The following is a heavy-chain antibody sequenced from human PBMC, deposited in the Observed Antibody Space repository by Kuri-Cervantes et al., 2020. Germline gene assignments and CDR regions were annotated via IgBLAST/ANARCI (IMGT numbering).Heavy chain of an antibody. V-gene: IGHV3-7*01. CDR3: ARVNVNDALDI. Sequence: GESLKISCEASGFTLSSYWMSWVRQAPGQGLEWVANIKEDGGRNFYVDSVKGRFTISRDNAKSSLYLQMNSLRADDTAVYYCARVNVNDALDIWAQGTMVTVSS. CDR1: GFTLSSYW. J-gene: IGHJ3*02. CDR2: IKEDGGRN. D-gene: IGHD1-1*01.